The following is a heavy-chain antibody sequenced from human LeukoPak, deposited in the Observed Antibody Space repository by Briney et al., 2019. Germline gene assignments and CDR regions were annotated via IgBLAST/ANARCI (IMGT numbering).Heavy chain of an antibody. CDR1: GFTFSSYG. V-gene: IGHV3-30*02. J-gene: IGHJ4*02. Sequence: GGFLRLSCAASGFTFSSYGMHWVRQAPGKGLEWVAFIRYDGSNKYYADSVKGRFTISRDNSKNTLYLQMNSLRAEDTAVYYCARVGATVTTFSEFDYWGQGTLVTVSS. CDR2: IRYDGSNK. CDR3: ARVGATVTTFSEFDY. D-gene: IGHD4-17*01.